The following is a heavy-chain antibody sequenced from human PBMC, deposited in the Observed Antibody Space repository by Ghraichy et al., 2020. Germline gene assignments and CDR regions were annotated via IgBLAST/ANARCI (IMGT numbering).Heavy chain of an antibody. V-gene: IGHV4-59*01. CDR1: GGSISGYY. Sequence: SETLSLTCTVSGGSISGYYWSWIRQPPGKGLEWIGYIYYSGSTNYNPSLKSRVSISLDTSTNHFSLKLSSVTAADTAVYYCARTFSNLYDYWGQGTLVTVSS. D-gene: IGHD2-2*01. J-gene: IGHJ4*02. CDR3: ARTFSNLYDY. CDR2: IYYSGST.